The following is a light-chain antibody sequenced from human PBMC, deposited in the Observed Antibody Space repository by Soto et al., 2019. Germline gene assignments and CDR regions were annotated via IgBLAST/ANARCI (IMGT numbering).Light chain of an antibody. CDR3: QQRSNWPLT. CDR1: QTISSW. J-gene: IGKJ4*01. Sequence: DIQMTQSPSTLSGSVGDRVTITCRASQTISSWLAWYQQKPGKAPKVLIYHASNLQSGVPSRFSGSGSGTDFTLTISSLEPADFAVYYCQQRSNWPLTFGGGTKVDIK. CDR2: HAS. V-gene: IGKV1-5*01.